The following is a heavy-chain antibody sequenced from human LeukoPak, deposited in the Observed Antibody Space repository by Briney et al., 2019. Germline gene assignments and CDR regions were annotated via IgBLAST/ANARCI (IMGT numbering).Heavy chain of an antibody. D-gene: IGHD2-21*01. CDR2: ISGSGGST. Sequence: PGGSLRLSCAASGFTFSSYAMSWGRQAPGKGVEWVSAISGSGGSTYYADSVKGRFTISRDNAKNSLYLQMNSLRAEDTAVYFCARLRYYAVDVWGQGTTVIVSS. CDR3: ARLRYYAVDV. V-gene: IGHV3-23*01. CDR1: GFTFSSYA. J-gene: IGHJ6*02.